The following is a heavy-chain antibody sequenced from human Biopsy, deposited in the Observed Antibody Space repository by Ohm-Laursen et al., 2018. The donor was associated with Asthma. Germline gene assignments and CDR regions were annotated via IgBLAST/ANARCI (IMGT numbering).Heavy chain of an antibody. CDR1: GGSMSSSSYY. CDR2: ISYTGSA. Sequence: TLSLTCTVSGGSMSSSSYYWGWICQPPGKGLEWMGSISYTGSAYHNPSLKSRVTISVDTSKNHFSLKLSSVTAADTAVYYCARHWDWGSFFDYWGQGTPVTVSS. D-gene: IGHD7-27*01. CDR3: ARHWDWGSFFDY. J-gene: IGHJ4*02. V-gene: IGHV4-39*01.